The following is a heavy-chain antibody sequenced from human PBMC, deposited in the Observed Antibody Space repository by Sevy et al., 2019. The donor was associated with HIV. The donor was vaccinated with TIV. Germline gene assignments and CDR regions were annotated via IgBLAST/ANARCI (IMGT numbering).Heavy chain of an antibody. Sequence: GGSLRLSCAASGFIFSSCAMSWVRQAPGKGLEWVSTLSGSGYSTYYAASVKGRFTISRDISKNTLYLQMKSLRAEDTAVYYCAKRYDYHDSSGYNYYYDYWGQGSLVTVSS. CDR3: AKRYDYHDSSGYNYYYDY. CDR1: GFIFSSCA. V-gene: IGHV3-23*01. D-gene: IGHD3-22*01. J-gene: IGHJ4*02. CDR2: LSGSGYST.